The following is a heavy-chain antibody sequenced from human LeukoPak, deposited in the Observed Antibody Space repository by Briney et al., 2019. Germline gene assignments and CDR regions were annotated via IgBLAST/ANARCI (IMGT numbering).Heavy chain of an antibody. V-gene: IGHV3-23*03. CDR1: RFTFSHFA. J-gene: IGHJ4*02. D-gene: IGHD6-13*01. CDR3: ARGPRYSFY. CDR2: IYIDGTT. Sequence: GGSLRLSCAASRFTFSHFAMSWVRQAPGKGLEWISVIYIDGTTYYADSVKGRFTISRDQANNTLYLQMNTLRDEDTAVYYCARGPRYSFYWGQGTLVSVSS.